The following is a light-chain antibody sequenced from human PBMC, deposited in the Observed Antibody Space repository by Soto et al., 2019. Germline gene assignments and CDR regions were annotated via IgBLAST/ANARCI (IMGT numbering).Light chain of an antibody. CDR2: GAS. J-gene: IGKJ4*01. CDR1: QSVRSNY. Sequence: EIVLTQSPGTLYWSTGERATLSCRASQSVRSNYLAWYQQKPGQAPRLLIYGASSRATGIPDRFGGSGSGTDFTLTISRLEPEDFAVYYCQQYASSPLTFGGGTKVEIK. CDR3: QQYASSPLT. V-gene: IGKV3-20*01.